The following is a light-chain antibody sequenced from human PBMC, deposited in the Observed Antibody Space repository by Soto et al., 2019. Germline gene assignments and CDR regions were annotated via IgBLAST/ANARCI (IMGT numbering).Light chain of an antibody. Sequence: QSALTQPPSASGSPGQPVTISCTGTSSDVGAYNYVSWYQQHPGKAPKLMIYEVNKRPSGVPDRFSGSKSGNTASLTVSGLQVDDEAAYYCTSRAASTLLFGGGTNLTVL. J-gene: IGLJ3*02. CDR1: SSDVGAYNY. V-gene: IGLV2-8*01. CDR3: TSRAASTLL. CDR2: EVN.